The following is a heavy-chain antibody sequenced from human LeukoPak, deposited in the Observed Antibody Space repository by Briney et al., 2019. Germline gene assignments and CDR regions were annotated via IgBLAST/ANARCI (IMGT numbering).Heavy chain of an antibody. J-gene: IGHJ3*02. CDR2: MYYSGST. Sequence: SETLSLTCTVSGGSISSYYWSWIRQPPGKGLEWIGYMYYSGSTNYNPSLESRVTISVDTSKNQFSLKLSSVTAADTAVYYCARVYYYDSSGYAFDIWGQGTMVAVSS. V-gene: IGHV4-59*01. D-gene: IGHD3-22*01. CDR1: GGSISSYY. CDR3: ARVYYYDSSGYAFDI.